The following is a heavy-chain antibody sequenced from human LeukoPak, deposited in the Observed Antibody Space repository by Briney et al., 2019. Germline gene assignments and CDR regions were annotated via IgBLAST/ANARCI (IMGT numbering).Heavy chain of an antibody. CDR3: ARHTDGGAYGRGYFDY. CDR1: GGTFSSYA. Sequence: EASVKVSCKASGGTFSSYAISWVRQAPGQGLEWMGRIIPILGIANYAQKFQGRVTITADKSTSTAYMELSSLRSEDTAVYYCARHTDGGAYGRGYFDYWGQGTLVTVSS. CDR2: IIPILGIA. V-gene: IGHV1-69*04. J-gene: IGHJ4*02. D-gene: IGHD3-10*02.